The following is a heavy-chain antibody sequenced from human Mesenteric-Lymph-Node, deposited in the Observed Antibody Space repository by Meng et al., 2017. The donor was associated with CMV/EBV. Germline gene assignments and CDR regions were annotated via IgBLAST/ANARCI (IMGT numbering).Heavy chain of an antibody. Sequence: ASVKVSCKASGYIFTGYYMHWVRQAPGQGLEWMGWINPNSGGTNYAQKFQGRVTMTRDTSISTAYMELSRLRSDDTAVYYCARGGIRVFGVVVPAAIAFDYWGQGTLVTVSS. V-gene: IGHV1-2*02. D-gene: IGHD2-2*01. CDR3: ARGGIRVFGVVVPAAIAFDY. J-gene: IGHJ4*02. CDR1: GYIFTGYY. CDR2: INPNSGGT.